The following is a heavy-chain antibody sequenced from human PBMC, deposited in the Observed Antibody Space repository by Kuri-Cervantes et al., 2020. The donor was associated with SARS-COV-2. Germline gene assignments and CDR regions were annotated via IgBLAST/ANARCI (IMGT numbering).Heavy chain of an antibody. J-gene: IGHJ6*02. V-gene: IGHV3-30*03. CDR2: ISYDGSNK. CDR1: GFTFSSYG. CDR3: ARVEVTIFGVVIYGMDV. Sequence: GGSLRLSCAASGFTFSSYGMHWVRQAPGKGLEWVAVISYDGSNKYYADSVKGRFTISRDNSKNTLYLQMNSLRAEDTAVYYCARVEVTIFGVVIYGMDVWGQGTTVTVSS. D-gene: IGHD3-3*01.